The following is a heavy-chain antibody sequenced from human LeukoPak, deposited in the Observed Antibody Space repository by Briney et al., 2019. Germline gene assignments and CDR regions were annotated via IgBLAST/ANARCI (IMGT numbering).Heavy chain of an antibody. D-gene: IGHD4-17*01. CDR1: GFTFTSYS. V-gene: IGHV3-21*01. J-gene: IGHJ4*02. Sequence: PGGSLRLSCAASGFTFTSYSMNWVRQAPGKGLEWVSSISSSSSYIYYADSMKGRFTISRDNAKNSLYLQMNSLRAEGTAVYYCARDYYGDYLFDYWGQGTLVTVSS. CDR2: ISSSSSYI. CDR3: ARDYYGDYLFDY.